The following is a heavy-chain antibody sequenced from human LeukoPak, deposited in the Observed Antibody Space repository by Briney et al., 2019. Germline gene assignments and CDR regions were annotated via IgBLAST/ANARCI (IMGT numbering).Heavy chain of an antibody. Sequence: SETLSLTCTVSGGSFSSGSYYWSWLRQPPGKGLEWIGYIYYSGSTNYNPSLKSRVTISVDTSKNQFSLKLSSVTAADTAVYYCARELTDGRHDYWGQGTLVTVSS. CDR3: ARELTDGRHDY. D-gene: IGHD2-8*01. V-gene: IGHV4-61*01. CDR1: GGSFSSGSYY. J-gene: IGHJ4*02. CDR2: IYYSGST.